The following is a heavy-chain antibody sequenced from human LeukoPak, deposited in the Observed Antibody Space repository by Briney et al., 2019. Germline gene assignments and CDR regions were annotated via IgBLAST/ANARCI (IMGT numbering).Heavy chain of an antibody. D-gene: IGHD3-16*01. V-gene: IGHV4-59*08. Sequence: SETLSLTCTVSGGSISSYYWSWIRQPPGKGLEWIGYIYYTGTTKYNPSLKSRVTISIDTSMTQFSLRLSSVTAADTAVYYCARHGGDGDAFDTWGQGTMVTVSS. CDR1: GGSISSYY. J-gene: IGHJ3*02. CDR3: ARHGGDGDAFDT. CDR2: IYYTGTT.